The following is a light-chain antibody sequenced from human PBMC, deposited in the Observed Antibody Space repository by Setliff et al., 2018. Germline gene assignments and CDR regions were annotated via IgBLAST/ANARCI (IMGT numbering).Light chain of an antibody. CDR3: QVWDSSTFYV. J-gene: IGLJ1*01. CDR2: YDS. CDR1: NIGGKS. V-gene: IGLV3-21*01. Sequence: SYELTQPPSVPVAPGKTARITCGGNNIGGKSVNWYQQKPGQAPVLVIYYDSDRPSGIPERFFGSNSGNTATLTISRVEAGDEADYYCQVWDSSTFYVFGTGTKVTVL.